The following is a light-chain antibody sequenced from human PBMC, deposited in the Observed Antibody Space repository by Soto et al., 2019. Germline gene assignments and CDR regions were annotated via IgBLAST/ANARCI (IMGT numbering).Light chain of an antibody. V-gene: IGLV1-40*01. CDR3: QSYDKRLTAYV. Sequence: QSVLTQPPSVSGPPGQRVTIPCSGTSSTIGAGYEVHWYHQLPGTAPKLVVSGDGNRPSGVPDRLSASKSGTSASLAITGLQAEDEGHYYCQSYDKRLTAYVFGTGTKVTVL. CDR1: SSTIGAGYE. J-gene: IGLJ1*01. CDR2: GDG.